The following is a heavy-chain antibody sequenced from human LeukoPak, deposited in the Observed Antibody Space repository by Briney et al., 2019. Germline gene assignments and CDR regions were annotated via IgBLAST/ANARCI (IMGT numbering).Heavy chain of an antibody. Sequence: SETLSLTCTVSAASISSDNYYWNWIRQPAGKGLEWIGRIYTSGSTNYNPSLKSRVTMSVDTSKNQFSLKLSSVTAADTAVYYCARERTAMVQGDWFDPWGQGTLVTVSS. CDR1: AASISSDNYY. V-gene: IGHV4-61*02. CDR3: ARERTAMVQGDWFDP. J-gene: IGHJ5*02. CDR2: IYTSGST. D-gene: IGHD5-18*01.